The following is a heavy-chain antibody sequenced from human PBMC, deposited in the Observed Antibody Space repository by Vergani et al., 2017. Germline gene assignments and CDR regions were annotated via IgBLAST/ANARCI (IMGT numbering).Heavy chain of an antibody. J-gene: IGHJ3*02. CDR1: GYSISSGYY. CDR2: IYHSGST. CDR3: ARQAYAGGAFDI. D-gene: IGHD3-10*01. Sequence: QVQLQESGPGLVKPSETLSLTCAVSGYSISSGYYWGWIRQPPGKGLEWIGSIYHSGSTYYNPSLKSRVTISVDTSKNQFSLKLSSVTAADTAVYYCARQAYAGGAFDIWGQGTMVTVSS. V-gene: IGHV4-38-2*01.